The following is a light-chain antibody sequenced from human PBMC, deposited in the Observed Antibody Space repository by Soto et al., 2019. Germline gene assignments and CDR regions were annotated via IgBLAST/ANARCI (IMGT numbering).Light chain of an antibody. J-gene: IGKJ1*01. CDR2: KAS. CDR3: QQFNNYPWT. V-gene: IGKV1-5*03. Sequence: DIQMTQSPSTLSASVGDRVTITCRSSQSISSWLAWYQQKPGKAPKLLMYKASSLESGVPSRFSGSGSGTEFTLTISSLQPDEFATYYCQQFNNYPWTFGQETRVEIK. CDR1: QSISSW.